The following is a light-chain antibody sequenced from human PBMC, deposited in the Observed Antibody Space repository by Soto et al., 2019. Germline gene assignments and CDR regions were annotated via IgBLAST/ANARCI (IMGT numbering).Light chain of an antibody. CDR1: QSVSSNF. CDR3: QQYGSSPYT. J-gene: IGKJ2*01. V-gene: IGKV3-20*01. CDR2: DAS. Sequence: ELVLTQYPGTLSLSPGERATLSCRASQSVSSNFLAWYQQNPGQAPRLLIYDASSRATGIPDRFNGSGSGTDFTLIISRLEPEDFAVYYCQQYGSSPYTFGQGTKLEIK.